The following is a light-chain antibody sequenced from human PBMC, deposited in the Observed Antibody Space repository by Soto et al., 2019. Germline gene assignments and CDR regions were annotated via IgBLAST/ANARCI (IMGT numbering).Light chain of an antibody. CDR1: RSLSSSY. CDR2: AAS. CDR3: QQQGT. V-gene: IGKV3-20*01. J-gene: IGKJ2*01. Sequence: EIVLTQSPGTLSLSPGERATLSCRASRSLSSSYVFWYQQKPGQAPRLLIYAASRRATGIPDRFSGSGSATEYTLTISRLEPEDFAEYYCQQQGTFGQGTKLEIK.